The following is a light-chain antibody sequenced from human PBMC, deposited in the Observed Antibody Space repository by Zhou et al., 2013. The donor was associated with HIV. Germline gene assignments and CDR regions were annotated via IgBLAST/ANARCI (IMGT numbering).Light chain of an antibody. CDR3: EQSYTPPHT. V-gene: IGKV1-16*01. CDR2: GAS. J-gene: IGKJ4*01. Sequence: DIQMTQSPSSLSSYVGDRVTITCQASQGIKTYLAWFQQKPGKAPKVLIYGASSLDSGVSSRFSGSGSGTDFTLTISGLQIEDFATYYCEQSYTPPHTFGGGTKVEI. CDR1: QGIKTY.